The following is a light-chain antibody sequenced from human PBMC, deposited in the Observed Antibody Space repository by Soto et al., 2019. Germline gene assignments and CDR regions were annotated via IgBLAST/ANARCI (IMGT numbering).Light chain of an antibody. V-gene: IGLV1-47*01. Sequence: QAVVTQPPSVSGTPGQRVTISCSGSISNIGNNYVHWFQQLPGTAPKVLSNRNNQRPSGVPDRFSGSKSGTSASLAISGLRSEDEAEYYCAAWDDTVRSYVFGTGNKVTVL. J-gene: IGLJ1*01. CDR3: AAWDDTVRSYV. CDR1: ISNIGNNY. CDR2: RNN.